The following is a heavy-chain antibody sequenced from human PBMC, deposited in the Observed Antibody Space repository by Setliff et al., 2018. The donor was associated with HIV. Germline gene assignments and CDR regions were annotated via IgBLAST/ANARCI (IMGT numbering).Heavy chain of an antibody. Sequence: ASVKVSCKASGYIFTDYYIHWVRQAPGQGLEWMGWINPNGGYTNYAQKFLGRVTMTRDTSFTTAYLELSRLGSDDTAVYYCARGIDILVKMGIYYHYMDVWGKGTTVTVSS. D-gene: IGHD2-15*01. V-gene: IGHV1-2*02. CDR1: GYIFTDYY. CDR3: ARGIDILVKMGIYYHYMDV. J-gene: IGHJ6*03. CDR2: INPNGGYT.